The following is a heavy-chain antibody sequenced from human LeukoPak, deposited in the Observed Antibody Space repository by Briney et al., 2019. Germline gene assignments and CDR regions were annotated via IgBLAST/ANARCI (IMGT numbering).Heavy chain of an antibody. Sequence: SETLSLTCAVYGGSFSGYYWSWIRQPPGKGLEWIGEINHSGSTNYNPSLKSRVTISVDRSKNQFSLKLSSVTAADTAVYYCARVIVVVVAAVRDWYFDLWGRGTLVTVSS. V-gene: IGHV4-34*01. CDR1: GGSFSGYY. CDR2: INHSGST. D-gene: IGHD2-15*01. CDR3: ARVIVVVVAAVRDWYFDL. J-gene: IGHJ2*01.